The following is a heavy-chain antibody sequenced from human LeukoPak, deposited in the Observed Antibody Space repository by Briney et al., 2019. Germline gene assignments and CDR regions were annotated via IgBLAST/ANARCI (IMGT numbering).Heavy chain of an antibody. J-gene: IGHJ4*02. D-gene: IGHD3-3*01. V-gene: IGHV4-59*01. CDR3: ARQQRDALFGVVMGFRFDY. CDR1: GASISSYY. Sequence: SETLSLTCTVSGASISSYYWSWIRLPPGKGLQWIWHIYYTGSTNYHPSLKSRATMSVHTSKNQFSLNLNSVTAADTAVYYCARQQRDALFGVVMGFRFDYWGQGILVTVSS. CDR2: IYYTGST.